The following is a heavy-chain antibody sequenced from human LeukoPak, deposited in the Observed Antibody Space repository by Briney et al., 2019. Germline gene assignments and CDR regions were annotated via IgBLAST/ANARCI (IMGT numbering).Heavy chain of an antibody. V-gene: IGHV4-59*01. Sequence: SETLSLTCTVSGGYISSYYWSWIRQPPGKGLEWIGHIYYSGSTNYNPSLKSRVTISVDTSKNQFSLKLSSVTAADTAVYYCARVYYSNSYDYWYFDLWGRGTLVTVSS. CDR2: IYYSGST. CDR1: GGYISSYY. D-gene: IGHD6-13*01. J-gene: IGHJ2*01. CDR3: ARVYYSNSYDYWYFDL.